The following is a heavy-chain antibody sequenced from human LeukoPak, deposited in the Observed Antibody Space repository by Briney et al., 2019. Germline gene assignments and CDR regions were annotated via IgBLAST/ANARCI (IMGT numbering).Heavy chain of an antibody. V-gene: IGHV3-48*04. D-gene: IGHD4-17*01. CDR2: ISSSSSTI. J-gene: IGHJ4*02. CDR1: GFTFSSYS. CDR3: ASEELYGDYPFDY. Sequence: GGSLRLSCAASGFTFSSYSMNWVRQAPGKGLEWVSYISSSSSTIYYADSVRGRFTTSRDNAKNSLYLQMNSLRAEDTAVYYCASEELYGDYPFDYWGQGTLVTVSS.